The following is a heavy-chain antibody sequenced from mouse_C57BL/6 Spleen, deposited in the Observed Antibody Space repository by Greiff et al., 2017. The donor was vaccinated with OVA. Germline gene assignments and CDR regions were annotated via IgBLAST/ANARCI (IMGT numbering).Heavy chain of an antibody. Sequence: VQLQQSGPELVKPGASVKMSCKASGYTFTDYNMHWVKQSHGKSLEWIGYINPNNGGTSYNQKFKGKATLTVNKSSSTAYMELRSLTSEDSAVYYCARDGYYGDYAMDYWGQGTSVTVSS. D-gene: IGHD2-3*01. CDR1: GYTFTDYN. CDR3: ARDGYYGDYAMDY. CDR2: INPNNGGT. J-gene: IGHJ4*01. V-gene: IGHV1-22*01.